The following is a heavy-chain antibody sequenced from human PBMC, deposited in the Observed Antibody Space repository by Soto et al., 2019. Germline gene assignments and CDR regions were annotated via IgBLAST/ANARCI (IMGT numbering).Heavy chain of an antibody. D-gene: IGHD1-1*01. V-gene: IGHV3-15*07. J-gene: IGHJ4*02. CDR2: XXXKTXGGTX. Sequence: GXSLRLSCAASGFTFSNAWINWVRQAPGXGXXXXXXXXXKTXGGTXXXXXXXXGXXXXXRXDQKDTLYLQTNTLKTEDTAVYYCTTGNLDWGQGNLVTVFS. CDR1: GFTFSNAW. CDR3: TTGNLD.